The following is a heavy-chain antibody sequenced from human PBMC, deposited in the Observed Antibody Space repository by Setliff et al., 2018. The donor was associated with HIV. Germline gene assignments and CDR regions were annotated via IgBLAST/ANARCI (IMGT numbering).Heavy chain of an antibody. V-gene: IGHV1-58*01. CDR2: IVVGSGNT. Sequence: GASVKVSCKASGFTFTNSAVQWVRQARGQRLEWIGWIVVGSGNTNYAQKVQERVPITREMSTSRAYMDLSGLRTEDTAVYYCAADPQTGTTSYDAFDILGQGTVVTVSS. CDR3: AADPQTGTTSYDAFDI. J-gene: IGHJ3*02. D-gene: IGHD1-7*01. CDR1: GFTFTNSA.